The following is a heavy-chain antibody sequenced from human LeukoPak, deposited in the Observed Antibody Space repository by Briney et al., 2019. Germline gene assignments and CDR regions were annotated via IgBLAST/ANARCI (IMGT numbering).Heavy chain of an antibody. CDR2: IWYDGSNK. J-gene: IGHJ4*01. CDR3: ARDFYVGSKSYYIGY. D-gene: IGHD3-10*01. V-gene: IGHV3-33*01. Sequence: PGGSLRVSCAASGFTFSTYGMHWVRQAPGKGLEWVAVIWYDGSNKYYADSVKGRLTISRDNSKNTLYLQMNSLRAEDTAVYYCARDFYVGSKSYYIGYWGHGTLVSVSS. CDR1: GFTFSTYG.